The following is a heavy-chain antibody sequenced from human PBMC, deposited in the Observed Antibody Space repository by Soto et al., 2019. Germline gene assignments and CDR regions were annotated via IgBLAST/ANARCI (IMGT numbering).Heavy chain of an antibody. CDR1: GFTFRSYA. D-gene: IGHD6-13*01. V-gene: IGHV3-30-3*01. CDR2: ISYDGSNK. J-gene: IGHJ4*02. Sequence: GASLRLSCAASGFTFRSYAMHWVRQAPGKGLEWVAVISYDGSNKYYADSVKGRFTISRDNSKNTLYLQMNSLRAEDTAVYYCARETVAAAGPLDYWGQGTLVTVSS. CDR3: ARETVAAAGPLDY.